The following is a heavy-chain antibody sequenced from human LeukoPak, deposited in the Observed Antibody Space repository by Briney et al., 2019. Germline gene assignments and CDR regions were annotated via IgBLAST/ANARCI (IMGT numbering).Heavy chain of an antibody. D-gene: IGHD3-10*01. CDR3: ARDQELWFGGFDY. CDR1: GYTFTGYY. CDR2: INPNSGGT. J-gene: IGHJ4*02. Sequence: GASVKVSCKASGYTFTGYYMHWVRQAPGQGLEWMGWINPNSGGTNYAQKFQGRVTMTRDTSISTAYMELSRLRSDDTAVYYCARDQELWFGGFDYWGQGTLVTVSS. V-gene: IGHV1-2*02.